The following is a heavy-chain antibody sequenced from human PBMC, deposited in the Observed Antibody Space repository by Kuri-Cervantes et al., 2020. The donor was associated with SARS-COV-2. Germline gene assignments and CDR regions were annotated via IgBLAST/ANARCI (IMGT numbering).Heavy chain of an antibody. J-gene: IGHJ4*02. CDR3: ARDAWSGRPCAGVSFQPLDY. Sequence: ASVKVSCKASGYTFTGYYMHWVRQAPGQGLVWMGWINPNSGGTNYAQKFQGRVTMTRDTSISTAYMELSRLRSDDTAVYYCARDAWSGRPCAGVSFQPLDYWGKGALSPSPQ. CDR1: GYTFTGYY. V-gene: IGHV1-2*02. D-gene: IGHD2-15*01. CDR2: INPNSGGT.